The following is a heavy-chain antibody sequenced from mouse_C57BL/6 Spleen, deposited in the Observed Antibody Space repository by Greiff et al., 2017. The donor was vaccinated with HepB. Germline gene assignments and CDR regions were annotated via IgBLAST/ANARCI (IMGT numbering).Heavy chain of an antibody. V-gene: IGHV1-69*01. Sequence: VQLQQPGAELVMPGASVKLSCKASGYTFTSYWMHWVKQRPGQGLEWIGEIDPSDSYTNYNQKFKGKSTLTVDKSSSTAYMQLSSLTSEDSAVYYCARANWDVEGFDYWGQGTTLTVSS. J-gene: IGHJ2*01. D-gene: IGHD4-1*01. CDR1: GYTFTSYW. CDR2: IDPSDSYT. CDR3: ARANWDVEGFDY.